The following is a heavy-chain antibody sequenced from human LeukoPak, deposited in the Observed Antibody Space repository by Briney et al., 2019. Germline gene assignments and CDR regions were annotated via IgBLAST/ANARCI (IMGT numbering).Heavy chain of an antibody. V-gene: IGHV1-46*01. CDR3: ARDRSSSWEGGNWFDP. Sequence: ASVKVSCKASGYTFTSYHMHWVRQAPGQGLEWMGIINPSGGSTSYAQKFQGRVTMTRDTSTSTVYMELSSLRSEDTAVYYCARDRSSSWEGGNWFDPWGQGTLVTVSS. D-gene: IGHD6-13*01. CDR1: GYTFTSYH. CDR2: INPSGGST. J-gene: IGHJ5*02.